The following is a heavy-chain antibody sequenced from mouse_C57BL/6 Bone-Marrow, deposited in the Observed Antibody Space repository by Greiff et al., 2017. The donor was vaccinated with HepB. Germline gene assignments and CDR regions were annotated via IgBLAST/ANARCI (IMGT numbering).Heavy chain of an antibody. CDR1: GYTFTSYW. CDR2: IDPSDSET. D-gene: IGHD2-4*01. Sequence: QVQLQQPGAELVRPGSSVKLSCKASGYTFTSYWMHWVKQRPIQGLEWIGNIDPSDSETHYNQKFKDKATLTVDKSSSTASMQLSSLTSEDSAVYYCARYDYDDGGFAYWGPGTLVTVSA. V-gene: IGHV1-52*01. CDR3: ARYDYDDGGFAY. J-gene: IGHJ3*01.